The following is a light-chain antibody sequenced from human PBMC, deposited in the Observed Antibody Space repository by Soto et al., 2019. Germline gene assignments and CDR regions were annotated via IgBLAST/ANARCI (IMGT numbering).Light chain of an antibody. Sequence: QSVLTQSPSASASLGASVKLTCTLSSGHSNYAIAWHQQKPEKGPRYLMKLNSDGSHSKGDGIPDRFSGSSSGAERYLAISSLQSEDEADYYCQTWDTGIQVFGGGTKLTVL. J-gene: IGLJ3*02. CDR2: LNSDGSH. CDR1: SGHSNYA. CDR3: QTWDTGIQV. V-gene: IGLV4-69*01.